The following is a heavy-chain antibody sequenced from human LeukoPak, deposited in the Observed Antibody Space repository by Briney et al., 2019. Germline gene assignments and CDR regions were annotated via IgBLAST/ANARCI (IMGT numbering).Heavy chain of an antibody. CDR3: AKGRAQRYYDILTGYYRYYGMDA. CDR2: ISYDGSKK. Sequence: LSLTCTVSGGSISSSSYYWGWIRQPPGKGLEWVALISYDGSKKYYADSVRGRFTISRENSENTLDLQMNSLRPEDTAVYYCAKGRAQRYYDILTGYYRYYGMDAWGQGTTVTVSS. V-gene: IGHV3-30*18. D-gene: IGHD3-9*01. CDR1: GGSISSSS. J-gene: IGHJ6*02.